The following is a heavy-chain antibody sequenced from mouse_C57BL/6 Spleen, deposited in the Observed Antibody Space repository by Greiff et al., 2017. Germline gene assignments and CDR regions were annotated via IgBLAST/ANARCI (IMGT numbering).Heavy chain of an antibody. D-gene: IGHD1-1*01. CDR1: GYTFTSYC. Sequence: VQLQQPGAELVKPGASVKMSCKASGYTFTSYCITWVKQRPGQGLEWIGDIYPGSGSTNYNEKFKSKATLTADTSSSTAYMPLSSLTSDVSAVLCWARDEYDGSSDDWGKGTTLTAST. CDR2: IYPGSGST. V-gene: IGHV1-55*01. J-gene: IGHJ2*01. CDR3: ARDEYDGSSDD.